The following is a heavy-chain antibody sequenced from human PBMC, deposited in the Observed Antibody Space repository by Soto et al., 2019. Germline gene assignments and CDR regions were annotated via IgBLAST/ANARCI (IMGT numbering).Heavy chain of an antibody. V-gene: IGHV3-53*04. Sequence: EVQLVESGGGLVQPGGSLRLSCAASGFTVSSNYMSWVRQAPGKGLEWVSGIYSGGSTYYSDSVKGRLTISRHNSKNTLYLQMNRLRAEDTDVYYCAREAPPLGDCSGRRCYSDSFYIWGQGTMVNVSS. CDR2: IYSGGST. D-gene: IGHD2-15*01. CDR1: GFTVSSNY. CDR3: AREAPPLGDCSGRRCYSDSFYI. J-gene: IGHJ3*02.